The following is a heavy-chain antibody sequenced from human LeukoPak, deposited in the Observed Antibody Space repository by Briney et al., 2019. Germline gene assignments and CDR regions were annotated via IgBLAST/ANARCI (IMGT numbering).Heavy chain of an antibody. Sequence: SGPALVKPPQTLTLTCTFSGSSLRTRGMCVSWIRQPPGKALEWLSRIDWDDDKYYSTSLKTTLTISKDTSKTQVVLTMTNMDPVDTATYYCARLTRDYDSSGYYFDYWGQGTLVTVSS. J-gene: IGHJ4*02. V-gene: IGHV2-70*11. D-gene: IGHD3-22*01. CDR1: GSSLRTRGMC. CDR3: ARLTRDYDSSGYYFDY. CDR2: IDWDDDK.